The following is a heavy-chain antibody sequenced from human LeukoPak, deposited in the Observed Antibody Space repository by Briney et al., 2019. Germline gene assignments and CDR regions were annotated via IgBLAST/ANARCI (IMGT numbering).Heavy chain of an antibody. CDR3: ARVPQWLVPHLMV. Sequence: ASVKVSCKASGYIFTSYNIYWVRQAPGQGLEWMGIINPSGGSTNYAQKFQGRVTMTRDTSTSTVYMELRSLRSDDTAVYYCARVPQWLVPHLMVWGQGTLVTVSS. CDR1: GYIFTSYN. D-gene: IGHD6-19*01. V-gene: IGHV1-46*01. J-gene: IGHJ4*02. CDR2: INPSGGST.